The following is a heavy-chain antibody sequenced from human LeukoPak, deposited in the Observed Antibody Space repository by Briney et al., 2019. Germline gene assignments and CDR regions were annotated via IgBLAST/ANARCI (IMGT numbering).Heavy chain of an antibody. CDR1: GGSISSGGYS. CDR3: ARDFSSSSTVYYYYYMDV. D-gene: IGHD6-6*01. Sequence: PSETLSLTCAVSGGSISSGGYSWSWIRQPPGKGLEWIGYISSTGSTYYNPSLKSRVTISIDTSKNHFSLKLSSVTAADTAIYYCARDFSSSSTVYYYYYMDVWGKGTTVTVSS. J-gene: IGHJ6*03. CDR2: ISSTGST. V-gene: IGHV4-30-4*07.